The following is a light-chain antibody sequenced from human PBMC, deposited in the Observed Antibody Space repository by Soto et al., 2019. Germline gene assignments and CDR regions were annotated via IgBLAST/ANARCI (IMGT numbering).Light chain of an antibody. CDR1: SSDVGGYNH. Sequence: QYVLTQPASVSGSPEQSITISCTGTSSDVGGYNHVSWYQHHPGKAPKLMIYEVSNRPAGVSNRFSGSKSGYTSSLTISGLQAEDEADYYCNSHTSSGFRVFGTGTKVTVL. J-gene: IGLJ1*01. CDR2: EVS. V-gene: IGLV2-14*01. CDR3: NSHTSSGFRV.